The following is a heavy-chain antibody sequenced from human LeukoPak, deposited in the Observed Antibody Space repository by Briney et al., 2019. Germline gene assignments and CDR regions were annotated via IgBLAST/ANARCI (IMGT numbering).Heavy chain of an antibody. CDR3: ARDCRGPYYYYGMDV. J-gene: IGHJ6*02. V-gene: IGHV3-53*01. D-gene: IGHD3-10*01. CDR1: GFTVSSNY. CDR2: IYSGGST. Sequence: GGSLRLSCAASGFTVSSNYMSWVRQAPGKGLEWVSVIYSGGSTYYADSVKGRFTISRDNSKNTLYLQMNSLRAEDTAVYYCARDCRGPYYYYGMDVWGQGTTVTVSS.